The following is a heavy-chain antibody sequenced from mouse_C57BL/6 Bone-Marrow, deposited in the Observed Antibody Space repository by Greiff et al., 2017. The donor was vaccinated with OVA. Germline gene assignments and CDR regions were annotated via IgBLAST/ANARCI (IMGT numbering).Heavy chain of an antibody. J-gene: IGHJ2*01. Sequence: VQLQQSGPELARPWASVKISCQAFYTFFSRLHFAIRDTNYWMQWVKQRPGQGLEWIGAIYPGNGDTSYYQMFKGKATLTADKSSSTAYMQLSSLSSGDSAVYYGASSSPFDYWGQGTTLTVSS. CDR3: SGDSAVYYGASSSPFDY. D-gene: IGHD1-1*01. CDR1: YTFFSRLH. V-gene: IGHV1-87*01. CDR2: GQGLEWIG.